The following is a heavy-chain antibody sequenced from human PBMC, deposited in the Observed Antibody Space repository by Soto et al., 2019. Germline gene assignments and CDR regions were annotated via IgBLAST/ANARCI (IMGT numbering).Heavy chain of an antibody. CDR3: ARESGYSSGWYLNPPPDY. J-gene: IGHJ4*02. Sequence: ASVKVSCKASGGTFSSYAISWVRQAPGQGLEWMGGIIPIFGTANYAQKFQGRVTITADESTSTAYMELSSLRAEDTAVYYCARESGYSSGWYLNPPPDYWGQGTLVTVSS. D-gene: IGHD6-19*01. CDR1: GGTFSSYA. CDR2: IIPIFGTA. V-gene: IGHV1-69*13.